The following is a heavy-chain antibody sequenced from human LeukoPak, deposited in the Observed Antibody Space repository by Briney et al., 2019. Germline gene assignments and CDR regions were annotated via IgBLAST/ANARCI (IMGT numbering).Heavy chain of an antibody. CDR1: GFTFSNYW. J-gene: IGHJ3*02. V-gene: IGHV3-7*03. CDR2: IKQDGSAK. Sequence: GGSLRLSCAASGFTFSNYWMSWVRQAPGKGLEWLANIKQDGSAKYYVDSVKGRFTISRDNAKNSLYLQMNSLRAEDTALYYCARDAGGSYVAFDIWGQGTMVTVSS. CDR3: ARDAGGSYVAFDI. D-gene: IGHD1-26*01.